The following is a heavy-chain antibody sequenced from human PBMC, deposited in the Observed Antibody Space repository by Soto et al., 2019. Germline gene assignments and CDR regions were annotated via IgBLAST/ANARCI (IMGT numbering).Heavy chain of an antibody. J-gene: IGHJ4*02. Sequence: SETLSLTCAVYGGSFSGYYCGWIGQPPGKGLEWIGEINHSGSTNYNPSLKSRVTISVDTSKNQFSLKLSSVTAADTAVYYCARGRSNRGCGSTSCYVRYYFDYWGQG. CDR2: INHSGST. D-gene: IGHD2-2*01. CDR3: ARGRSNRGCGSTSCYVRYYFDY. CDR1: GGSFSGYY. V-gene: IGHV4-34*01.